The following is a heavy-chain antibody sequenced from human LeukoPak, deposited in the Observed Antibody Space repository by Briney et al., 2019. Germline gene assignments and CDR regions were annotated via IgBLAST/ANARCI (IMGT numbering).Heavy chain of an antibody. Sequence: PGGSLRLSCAASGFTFSSYSMNWVRQAPGKGLEWVASIISSSSYIYYADSVKDRFTISRDNAKNSLYLQMTSLRAEDTAVYSCAKDIRDGYNDFDYWGQGTLVTVSS. CDR2: IISSSSYI. CDR3: AKDIRDGYNDFDY. J-gene: IGHJ4*02. D-gene: IGHD5-24*01. V-gene: IGHV3-21*01. CDR1: GFTFSSYS.